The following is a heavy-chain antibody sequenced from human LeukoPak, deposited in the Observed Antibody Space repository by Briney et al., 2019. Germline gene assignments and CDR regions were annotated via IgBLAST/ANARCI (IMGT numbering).Heavy chain of an antibody. V-gene: IGHV4-30-4*08. CDR3: ARDVHDYMDV. CDR1: GGSISSGDYY. Sequence: SQTLSLTCTVSGGSISSGDYYWRWLRQPPGTGLEWIGYIYYSGSTYYNPSLKSRVTISVDTSKNQFSLKLSSVTAADTAVYYCARDVHDYMDVWGKGTTVTVSS. J-gene: IGHJ6*03. CDR2: IYYSGST.